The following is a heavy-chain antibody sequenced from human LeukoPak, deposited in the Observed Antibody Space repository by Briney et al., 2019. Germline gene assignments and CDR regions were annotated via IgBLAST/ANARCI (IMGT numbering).Heavy chain of an antibody. Sequence: GGSLRLSCAASGFTFSSYEMNWVRQAPGKGLEWVSYISGSGSTIYYADSVKGRSTISRDNAKNSLYLQINSLRAEDTAVYYCARRQHFDYWGQGTLVTVSS. D-gene: IGHD6-13*01. CDR2: ISGSGSTI. CDR1: GFTFSSYE. V-gene: IGHV3-48*03. CDR3: ARRQHFDY. J-gene: IGHJ4*02.